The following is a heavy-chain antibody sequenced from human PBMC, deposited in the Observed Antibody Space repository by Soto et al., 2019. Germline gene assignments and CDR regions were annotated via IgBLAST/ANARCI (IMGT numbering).Heavy chain of an antibody. CDR3: ARKGGYYGSGIYYFEGNPYYYYGMDV. J-gene: IGHJ6*02. CDR2: IIPFFGTA. D-gene: IGHD3-10*01. V-gene: IGHV1-69*13. Sequence: SVKVSYKTSGGTFSSYAISWVLQAPGQGLEWMGGIIPFFGTANYAQKFQGRVTITADESTSTAYMELSRLRSEDTAVYYCARKGGYYGSGIYYFEGNPYYYYGMDVWGQGTTLTVYS. CDR1: GGTFSSYA.